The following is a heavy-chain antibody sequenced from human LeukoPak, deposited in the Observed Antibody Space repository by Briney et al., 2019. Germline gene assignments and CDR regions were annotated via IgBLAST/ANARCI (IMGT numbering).Heavy chain of an antibody. D-gene: IGHD4-17*01. CDR3: ARVGTVTRTLDY. Sequence: PGGSLRLSCAASGFTFSSYAMSWVRQAPGKGLEWVAVISYDGSNKYYADSVKGRFTISRDNSKNTLYLQMNSLRAEDTAVYYCARVGTVTRTLDYWGQGTLVTVSS. CDR2: ISYDGSNK. J-gene: IGHJ4*02. CDR1: GFTFSSYA. V-gene: IGHV3-30-3*01.